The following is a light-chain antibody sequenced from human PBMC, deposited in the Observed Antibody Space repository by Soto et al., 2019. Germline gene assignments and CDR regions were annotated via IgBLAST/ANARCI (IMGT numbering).Light chain of an antibody. CDR2: DVS. Sequence: DIQMTQSPTSLSASIGDRVTISCQASQDITKSLNWYQQKAGKAPKVLIYDVSNLETGVPSRFSGTGSGTEFTLTISTLQPEDVATYYCQQFAHLPTFGGGTKVDIK. V-gene: IGKV1-33*01. J-gene: IGKJ4*01. CDR1: QDITKS. CDR3: QQFAHLPT.